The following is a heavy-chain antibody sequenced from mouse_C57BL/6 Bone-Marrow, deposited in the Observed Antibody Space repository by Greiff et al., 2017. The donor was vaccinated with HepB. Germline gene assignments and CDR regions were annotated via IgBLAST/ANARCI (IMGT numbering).Heavy chain of an antibody. CDR2: ISNGGGST. CDR3: ARGSYRGYYAMDY. Sequence: EVQLVESGGGLVQPGGSLKLSCAASGFTFSDYYMYWVRQTPEKRLEWVAYISNGGGSTYYPDTVKGRFTISRDNAKNNLYLQMSRLKSEDTAMYYCARGSYRGYYAMDYWGQGTSVTVSS. CDR1: GFTFSDYY. V-gene: IGHV5-12*01. J-gene: IGHJ4*01. D-gene: IGHD2-12*01.